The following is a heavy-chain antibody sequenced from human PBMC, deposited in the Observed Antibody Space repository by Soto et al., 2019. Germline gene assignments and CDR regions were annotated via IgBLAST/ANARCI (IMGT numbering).Heavy chain of an antibody. CDR1: GFTFSKYA. V-gene: IGHV3-30*18. J-gene: IGHJ4*02. D-gene: IGHD3-22*01. CDR3: VKSFFYDSSGYHYGLFDH. Sequence: GGSLRLSCAASGFTFSKYAMYWVRQAPGRGPEWVAVVSFDGNNRFHADSVRGRFTISRDNSKSTLFLQMDSLRVEDTAVYYCVKSFFYDSSGYHYGLFDHWGQGTLVTVSS. CDR2: VSFDGNNR.